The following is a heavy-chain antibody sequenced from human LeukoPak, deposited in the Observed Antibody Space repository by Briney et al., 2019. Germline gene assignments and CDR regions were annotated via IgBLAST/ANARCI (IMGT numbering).Heavy chain of an antibody. V-gene: IGHV3-7*01. CDR1: GFTFSHYW. CDR2: IRPDANDG. CDR3: ARADSGSIDY. D-gene: IGHD3-10*01. Sequence: GGSLRLSCAASGFTFSHYWMAWVRQAPGKGLEWVAIIRPDANDGSYVDSVKGRFTISRDNAKNSLYLQLNSLRAEDTAVYFCARADSGSIDYWGQGALVTVSS. J-gene: IGHJ4*02.